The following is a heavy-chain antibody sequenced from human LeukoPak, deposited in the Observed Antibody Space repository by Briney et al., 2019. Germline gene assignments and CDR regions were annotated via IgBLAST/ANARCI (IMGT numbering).Heavy chain of an antibody. CDR3: ARDILATSIAAPYY. CDR2: IFYSGRT. J-gene: IGHJ4*02. V-gene: IGHV4-39*07. CDR1: GRSISSSTLY. Sequence: SETLSHTCTVSGRSISSSTLYWGWIRQPPGKGLEWIGSIFYSGRTYYNPSLKSRVTMSVDTSKNQFSLRLSSVNAADTAVYYCARDILATSIAAPYYWGQGTLVTVSS. D-gene: IGHD6-13*01.